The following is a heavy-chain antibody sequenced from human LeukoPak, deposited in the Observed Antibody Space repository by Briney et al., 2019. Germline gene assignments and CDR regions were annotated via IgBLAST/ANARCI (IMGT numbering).Heavy chain of an antibody. CDR1: GGSISSGGYY. Sequence: PSQTLSLTCTVSGGSISSGGYYWGWIRQHPGKGLEWIGYIYYSGSTYYNPSLKSRVTISVDTSKNQFSLKLSSVSAADTAVYYCARESLDYDYVWGSSRPSRRIDYWGQGTLVTVSS. D-gene: IGHD3-16*01. CDR2: IYYSGST. J-gene: IGHJ4*02. V-gene: IGHV4-31*03. CDR3: ARESLDYDYVWGSSRPSRRIDY.